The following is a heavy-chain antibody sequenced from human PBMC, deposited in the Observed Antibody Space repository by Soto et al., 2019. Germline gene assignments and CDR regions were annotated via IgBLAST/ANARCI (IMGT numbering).Heavy chain of an antibody. V-gene: IGHV1-18*01. CDR1: GYTFTSYG. CDR3: ARPYTYYYDSSGYGAFDI. Sequence: ASVKVSCKASGYTFTSYGISWVRQAPGQGLEWMGWISAYNGNTNYAQKLQGRVTMTTDTSTSTAYMELRSLRSDDTAVYYCARPYTYYYDSSGYGAFDIWGQGTMVTVS. J-gene: IGHJ3*02. D-gene: IGHD3-22*01. CDR2: ISAYNGNT.